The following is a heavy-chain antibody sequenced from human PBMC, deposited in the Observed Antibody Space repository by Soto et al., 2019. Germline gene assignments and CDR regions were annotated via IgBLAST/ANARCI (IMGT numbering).Heavy chain of an antibody. CDR2: IYYRGST. Sequence: ETLSITCTVSGGSISSSNFYWGRISQSPGKGLEWIGYIYYRGSTYYNPSLKGRVTLSLETSKSQFSLRLSSVTASDTAVYYCARLGASYQSLDTWGPGTLVTVSS. D-gene: IGHD2-2*01. J-gene: IGHJ5*02. CDR1: GGSISSSNFY. V-gene: IGHV4-61*05. CDR3: ARLGASYQSLDT.